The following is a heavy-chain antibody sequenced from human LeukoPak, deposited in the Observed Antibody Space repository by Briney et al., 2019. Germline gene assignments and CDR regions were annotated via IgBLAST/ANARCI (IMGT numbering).Heavy chain of an antibody. CDR3: ASGICSGASCYVHYYGLDV. V-gene: IGHV3-53*01. J-gene: IGHJ6*02. CDR1: GFSVSSRY. CDR2: FNTGGNT. D-gene: IGHD2-2*01. Sequence: GGSLRLSCAVSGFSVSSRYMTWVRQAPGKGLKWVSVFNTGGNTYYSDSVKGRFTISRDSSKNTLFLQMNNLRAEDTAVYFCASGICSGASCYVHYYGLDVWGQGTTVIVSS.